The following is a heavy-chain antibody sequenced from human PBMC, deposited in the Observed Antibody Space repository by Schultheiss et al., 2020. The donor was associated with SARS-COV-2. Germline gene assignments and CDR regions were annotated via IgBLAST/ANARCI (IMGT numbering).Heavy chain of an antibody. CDR1: GFTFSSYW. CDR3: ARDRRRLPYYYYYYMDV. D-gene: IGHD4-17*01. CDR2: INSDGSST. V-gene: IGHV3-74*01. J-gene: IGHJ6*03. Sequence: GGSLRLSCAASGFTFSSYWMHWVRQAPGKGLVWVSRINSDGSSTSYADSVKDRFTISRDNAKNTLYLQMNSLRAEDTAVYYCARDRRRLPYYYYYYMDVWGKGTTVTVS.